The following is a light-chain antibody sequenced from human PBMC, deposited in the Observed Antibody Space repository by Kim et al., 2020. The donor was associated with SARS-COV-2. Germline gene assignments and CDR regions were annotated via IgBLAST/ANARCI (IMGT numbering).Light chain of an antibody. Sequence: IVMTQSPATLSVSRGERATLSCRASQSLSTNLAWYQLKPGQAPRLLFYGASTRATGVPARFSGSGSGTEFTLTISSLQSEDFAVYHCQQYNKWPWTFGQGTKVDIK. J-gene: IGKJ1*01. V-gene: IGKV3-15*01. CDR3: QQYNKWPWT. CDR2: GAS. CDR1: QSLSTN.